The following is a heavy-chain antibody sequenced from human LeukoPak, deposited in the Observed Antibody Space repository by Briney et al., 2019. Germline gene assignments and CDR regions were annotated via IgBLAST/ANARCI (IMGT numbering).Heavy chain of an antibody. CDR3: ARQGGIAAAATNFDY. V-gene: IGHV4-59*08. Sequence: SETLSLTCTVSGGSISSYYWSWIRQPPGKGLEWIGYIYYSGSTNYNPSLKSRVTISVDTSKSQFSLKLTSVTAADTAVYYCARQGGIAAAATNFDYWGQGTLVTVSS. CDR2: IYYSGST. CDR1: GGSISSYY. D-gene: IGHD6-13*01. J-gene: IGHJ4*02.